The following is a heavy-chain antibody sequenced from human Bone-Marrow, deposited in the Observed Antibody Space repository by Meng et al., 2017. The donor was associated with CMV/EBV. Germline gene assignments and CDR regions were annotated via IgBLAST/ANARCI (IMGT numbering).Heavy chain of an antibody. J-gene: IGHJ4*02. D-gene: IGHD7-27*01. CDR3: ARAPATGDDFDY. Sequence: GGSLRLSCAASGFTVSSNFMSWVRQAPGKGLEWVSYISSSGSTIYYADSVKGRFTISRDNAKNSLYLQMNSLRAEDTAVYYCARAPATGDDFDYWGQGTLVTVSS. CDR2: ISSSGSTI. V-gene: IGHV3-48*04. CDR1: GFTVSSNF.